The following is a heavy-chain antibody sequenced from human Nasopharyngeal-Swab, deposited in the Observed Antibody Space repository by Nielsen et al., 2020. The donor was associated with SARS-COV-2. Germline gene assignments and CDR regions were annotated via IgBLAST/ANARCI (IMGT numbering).Heavy chain of an antibody. J-gene: IGHJ4*02. CDR3: ASPYCTNGVCYSRAGFDS. CDR2: ISPNSGGT. CDR1: GYTFTGYF. D-gene: IGHD2-8*01. V-gene: IGHV1-2*06. Sequence: ASVKVSCKASGYTFTGYFLHWVRQAPGQGLGWMGRISPNSGGTNYAQKFQGRVTMTSDTSISTAYMELSSLRSDDTAVYYCASPYCTNGVCYSRAGFDSWGQGSLVTVSS.